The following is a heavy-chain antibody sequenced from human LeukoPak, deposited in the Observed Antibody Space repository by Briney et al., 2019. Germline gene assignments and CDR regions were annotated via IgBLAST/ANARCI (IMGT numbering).Heavy chain of an antibody. J-gene: IGHJ6*04. CDR3: ARTFSSGWYPTGEYYYYGMDV. D-gene: IGHD6-19*01. CDR1: GGSFSGYY. Sequence: SETLSLTSAVDGGSFSGYYWSWIRQPPGQGREWIGEINHSGNTNNNPSLKSRVNISVDTSKDQFTLKLSSVTAAVTAVYYCARTFSSGWYPTGEYYYYGMDVWGKGTTVTVSS. CDR2: INHSGNT. V-gene: IGHV4-34*01.